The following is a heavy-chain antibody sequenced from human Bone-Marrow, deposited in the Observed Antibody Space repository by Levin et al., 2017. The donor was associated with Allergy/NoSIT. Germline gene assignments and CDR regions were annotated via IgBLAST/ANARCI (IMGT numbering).Heavy chain of an antibody. J-gene: IGHJ6*02. CDR2: ISGSGGST. Sequence: AGGSLRLSCAASGFTFSSYAMSWVRQAPGKGLEWVSAISGSGGSTYYADSVKGRFTISRDNSKNTLYLQMNSLRAEDTAVYYCAKGIGVVVPAAIHSPYYYYYYGMDVWGQGTTVTVSS. CDR1: GFTFSSYA. V-gene: IGHV3-23*01. D-gene: IGHD2-2*01. CDR3: AKGIGVVVPAAIHSPYYYYYYGMDV.